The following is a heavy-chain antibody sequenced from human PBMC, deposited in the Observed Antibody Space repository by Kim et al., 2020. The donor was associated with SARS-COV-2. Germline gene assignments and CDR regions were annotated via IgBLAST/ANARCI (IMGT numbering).Heavy chain of an antibody. J-gene: IGHJ4*02. V-gene: IGHV3-74*03. Sequence: GGSLRLSCAASGFTFGSHSMHWVRQAPGEGLVWVSRIASDGSTITYADSVKGRFTISRDNAKNTLYLQMSSLRVEDTAVYYCARGAANTMWGGGDYWGQGTLVTVSS. CDR1: GFTFGSHS. CDR3: ARGAANTMWGGGDY. CDR2: IASDGSTI. D-gene: IGHD3-16*01.